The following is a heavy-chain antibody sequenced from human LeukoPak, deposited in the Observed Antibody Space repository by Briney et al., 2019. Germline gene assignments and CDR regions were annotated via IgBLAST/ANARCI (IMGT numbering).Heavy chain of an antibody. CDR1: GFTFSNYN. J-gene: IGHJ6*03. D-gene: IGHD3-10*01. CDR3: ARRAYGSGSVYYYYYYMDV. Sequence: PGGSLRLSCAASGFTFSNYNMNWVRQAPGKGLEWVSSISTSSTYIYYADSVTGRFTISRDNAKNSLYLQMNSLRAEDTAVYYCARRAYGSGSVYYYYYYMDVWGKGTTVTVSS. V-gene: IGHV3-21*01. CDR2: ISTSSTYI.